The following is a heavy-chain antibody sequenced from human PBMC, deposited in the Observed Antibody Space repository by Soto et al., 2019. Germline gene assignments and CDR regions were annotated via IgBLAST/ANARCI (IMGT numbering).Heavy chain of an antibody. Sequence: PGGSLRLSCAASGFIFSNAWMSWVRQAPGKGLEWVGRIKRKSDGGTTGYAAPVRGRFTISRDDSQNTLYLQMNSLQTEDSAVYYCATEGPIYGHHAIDSWGQGTLVTVSS. CDR3: ATEGPIYGHHAIDS. CDR1: GFIFSNAW. D-gene: IGHD3-10*01. V-gene: IGHV3-15*05. CDR2: IKRKSDGGTT. J-gene: IGHJ5*01.